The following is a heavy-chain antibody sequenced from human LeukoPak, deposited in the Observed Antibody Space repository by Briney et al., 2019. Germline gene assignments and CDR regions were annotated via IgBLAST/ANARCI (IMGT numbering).Heavy chain of an antibody. V-gene: IGHV4-59*01. Sequence: SETLSLTCTVSGGSISSYYWSWIRQPPGKGLEWIGYIYYSGSTNYNPSLKSRVTISVDTSKNQFSLKLSSVTAADMAVYYCARCGSGWYDYYYYMDVWGKGTTVTVSS. D-gene: IGHD6-19*01. CDR3: ARCGSGWYDYYYYMDV. CDR2: IYYSGST. CDR1: GGSISSYY. J-gene: IGHJ6*03.